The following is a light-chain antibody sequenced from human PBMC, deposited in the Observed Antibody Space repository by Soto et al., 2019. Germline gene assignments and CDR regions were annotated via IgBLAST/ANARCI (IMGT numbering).Light chain of an antibody. J-gene: IGKJ1*01. CDR2: GAS. V-gene: IGKV3-15*01. Sequence: EIVMTQSPATLSVSPGERATLSCRASQSVSSNLAWYQQKPGQGPRLLIYGASTRATGIPARFSGSGSGTDFTLTISSLQSEDFAVYYCQQYNIWPRAFGQGTNVDIK. CDR3: QQYNIWPRA. CDR1: QSVSSN.